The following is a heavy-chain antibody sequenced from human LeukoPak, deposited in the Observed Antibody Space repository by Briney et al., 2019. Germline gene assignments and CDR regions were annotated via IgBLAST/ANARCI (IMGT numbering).Heavy chain of an antibody. CDR3: ARDYGSGSIDY. Sequence: TSDTLSLTCTVSVGSISRGGYYCSSVPQHPGKGLEWIGYIYCRGSTYTNPPLKSRVTISVDTSKNQFCLKLSSVTAADGAVYYCARDYGSGSIDYWGQGSLVTV. CDR2: IYCRGST. V-gene: IGHV4-31*03. CDR1: VGSISRGGYY. D-gene: IGHD3-10*01. J-gene: IGHJ4*02.